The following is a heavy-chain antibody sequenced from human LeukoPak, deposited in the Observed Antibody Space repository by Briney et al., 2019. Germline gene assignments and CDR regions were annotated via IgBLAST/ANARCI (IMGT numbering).Heavy chain of an antibody. CDR2: I. CDR3: AKGFASLHYRNHLDP. V-gene: IGHV3-9*01. Sequence: GGSLRLSCAASGFTFDNYAMQWARQGPGKGLEWVASIEYADSVKGRFTISRDNTKDFLYLQMNSLRPEDTALYYCAKGFASLHYRNHLDPWGQGTLVTVSS. CDR1: GFTFDNYA. J-gene: IGHJ5*02. D-gene: IGHD3-16*02.